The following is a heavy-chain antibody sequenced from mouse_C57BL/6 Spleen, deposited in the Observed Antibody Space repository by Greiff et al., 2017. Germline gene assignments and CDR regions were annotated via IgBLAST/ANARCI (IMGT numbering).Heavy chain of an antibody. J-gene: IGHJ3*01. CDR2: ISSGGSYT. Sequence: EVKLVESGGDLVKPGGSLKLSCAASGFTFSSYGMSWVRQTPDKRLEWVATISSGGSYTYYPDSVKGRFTISRDKAKNTLYLQMSSLKAEDTAMYYCASYYGSSSFAYWGQGTLVTVSA. V-gene: IGHV5-6*01. D-gene: IGHD1-1*01. CDR1: GFTFSSYG. CDR3: ASYYGSSSFAY.